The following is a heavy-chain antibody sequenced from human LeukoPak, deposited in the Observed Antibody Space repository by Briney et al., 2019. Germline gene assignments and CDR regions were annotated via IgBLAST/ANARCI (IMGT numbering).Heavy chain of an antibody. D-gene: IGHD3-3*01. V-gene: IGHV4-59*12. J-gene: IGHJ5*02. CDR3: ARGPITIFGPGIYNWFDP. Sequence: SETLSLTCTVSGGSISSYYWSWIRQPPGKGLEWIGYIYYSGSTNYNPSLTSRVTISVDTSKNQFSLKLSSVTAADTAVYYCARGPITIFGPGIYNWFDPWGQGTLVTVSS. CDR1: GGSISSYY. CDR2: IYYSGST.